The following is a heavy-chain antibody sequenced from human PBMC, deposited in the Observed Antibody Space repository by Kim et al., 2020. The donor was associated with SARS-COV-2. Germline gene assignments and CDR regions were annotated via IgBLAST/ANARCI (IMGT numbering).Heavy chain of an antibody. D-gene: IGHD3-22*01. Sequence: SLKSRVTISVDTSKNQFSLKLSSVTAADTAVYYCARGRYYDSRRGWVFDYWGQGTLVTVSS. CDR3: ARGRYYDSRRGWVFDY. V-gene: IGHV4-31*02. J-gene: IGHJ4*02.